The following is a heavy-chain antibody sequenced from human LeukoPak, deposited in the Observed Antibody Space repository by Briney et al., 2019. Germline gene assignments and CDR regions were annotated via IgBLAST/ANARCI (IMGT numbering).Heavy chain of an antibody. D-gene: IGHD1-26*01. CDR1: GGTFSSYA. Sequence: ASVKVSCKASGGTFSSYAISWVRQAPGQGLEWMGRIIPILGIANYAQKFQGRVTITADKSTSTAYMELSSLRSEDTAVYYCARDRGRIVGATIPGGYWGQGTLVTVSS. CDR3: ARDRGRIVGATIPGGY. V-gene: IGHV1-69*04. J-gene: IGHJ4*02. CDR2: IIPILGIA.